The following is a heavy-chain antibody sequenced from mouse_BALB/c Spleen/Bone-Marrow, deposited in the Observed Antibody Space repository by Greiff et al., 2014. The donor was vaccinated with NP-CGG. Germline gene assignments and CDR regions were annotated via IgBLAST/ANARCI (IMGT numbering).Heavy chain of an antibody. Sequence: EVKLEESGPVLVKPGASVKISCKASGYSFTDYYMHWVQQRHGKSLEWIGRVNPNNGGTNYNQKFKGKAIFTVDKSSSTAYMELRSLTSEDSAVHFCARDYDYGCAYWGQGTLVTVSA. CDR1: GYSFTDYY. D-gene: IGHD2-4*01. J-gene: IGHJ3*01. CDR3: ARDYDYGCAY. V-gene: IGHV1-18*01. CDR2: VNPNNGGT.